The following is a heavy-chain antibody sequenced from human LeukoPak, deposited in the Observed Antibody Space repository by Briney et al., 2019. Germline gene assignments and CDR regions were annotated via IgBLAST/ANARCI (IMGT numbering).Heavy chain of an antibody. V-gene: IGHV1-2*02. D-gene: IGHD3-10*01. CDR2: INPNSGGT. Sequence: ASVKVSCKASGYTFTGYYMHWVRQAPGQGLEWMGWINPNSGGTNYAQKFQGRVTMTRDTSISTAYMELSRLRPDDTAVYYCARDHLLWFGELLFQFDYWGQGTLVTVSS. J-gene: IGHJ4*02. CDR1: GYTFTGYY. CDR3: ARDHLLWFGELLFQFDY.